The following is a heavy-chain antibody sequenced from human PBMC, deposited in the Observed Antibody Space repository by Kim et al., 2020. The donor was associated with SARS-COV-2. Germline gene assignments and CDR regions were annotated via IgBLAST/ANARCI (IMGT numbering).Heavy chain of an antibody. CDR3: ARLRGGMYYDFWSGYTSYYFDY. J-gene: IGHJ4*02. D-gene: IGHD3-3*01. CDR2: IYYSGST. V-gene: IGHV4-39*01. CDR1: GGSISSSSYY. Sequence: SETLSLTCTVSGGSISSSSYYWGWIRQPPGKGLEWIGSIYYSGSTYYNPSLKSRVTISVDTSKNQFSLKLSSVTAADTAVYYCARLRGGMYYDFWSGYTSYYFDYWGQGTLVTVSS.